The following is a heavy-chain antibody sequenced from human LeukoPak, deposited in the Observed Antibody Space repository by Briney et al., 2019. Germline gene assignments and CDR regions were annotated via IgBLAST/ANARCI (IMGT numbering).Heavy chain of an antibody. Sequence: GGSLRLSCVASGFTFSDHYMDWVRQAPGKGLEWVGRIRNKANTYTTEYVASVKGRFTISRDDSKNSLSLQMNSLRAEDTAVYYCARDSMVGATTNFDYWGQGTLVTVSS. CDR1: GFTFSDHY. V-gene: IGHV3-72*01. CDR2: IRNKANTYTT. D-gene: IGHD1-26*01. CDR3: ARDSMVGATTNFDY. J-gene: IGHJ4*02.